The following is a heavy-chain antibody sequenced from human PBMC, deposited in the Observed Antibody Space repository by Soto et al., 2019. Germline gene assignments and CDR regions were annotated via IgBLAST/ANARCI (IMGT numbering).Heavy chain of an antibody. J-gene: IGHJ3*02. CDR2: ISSSSSYT. V-gene: IGHV3-11*06. Sequence: LRLSCAASGFTFSDYYMSWIRQAPGKGLEWVSYISSSSSYTNYADSVKGRFTISRDNAKNSLYLQMNSLRAEDTAVYYCARARKGPMIGDAFDIWAKGQWSPSPQ. CDR1: GFTFSDYY. CDR3: ARARKGPMIGDAFDI. D-gene: IGHD3-22*01.